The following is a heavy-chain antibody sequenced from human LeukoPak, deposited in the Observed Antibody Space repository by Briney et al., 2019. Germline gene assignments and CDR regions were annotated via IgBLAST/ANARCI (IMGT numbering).Heavy chain of an antibody. CDR1: GGSFSGYY. D-gene: IGHD6-19*01. V-gene: IGHV4-34*01. J-gene: IGHJ4*02. CDR3: ASSSGWYGLNFDY. Sequence: PSETLSLTCAVHGGSFSGYYWSWIRQPPGKGLEWIGDINHSGSTNYNPSLKSRVTISVDTSKNQFSLKLSSVTAADTAMYYCASSSGWYGLNFDYWGQGTLVTVSS. CDR2: INHSGST.